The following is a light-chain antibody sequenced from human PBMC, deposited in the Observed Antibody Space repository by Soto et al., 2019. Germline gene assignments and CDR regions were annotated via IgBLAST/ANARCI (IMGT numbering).Light chain of an antibody. V-gene: IGKV1-39*01. Sequence: DIPMTQSPSSLAASVGDRVTITCRASQTINTYLNWYQQHPGKAPKLLIYAASSLLSGVPPRFSGGGFGTDFTLTISSLQPEDRATYYCQQSYSPPFAFGQGTKLEIK. J-gene: IGKJ2*01. CDR1: QTINTY. CDR3: QQSYSPPFA. CDR2: AAS.